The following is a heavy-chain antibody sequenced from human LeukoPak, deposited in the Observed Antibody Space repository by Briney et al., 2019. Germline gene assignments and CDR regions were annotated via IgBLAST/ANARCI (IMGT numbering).Heavy chain of an antibody. Sequence: GGSLRLSCTTSGFTFSNYAMSWVRQAPGKGLEWVSGINGRGDSTVYADAVKGRFTISRDNFKSTLYLQMNSLRVEDTAGYYCAKDQGSGHGAYTWGTFDFWGLETLVTVSS. CDR2: INGRGDST. D-gene: IGHD4/OR15-4a*01. J-gene: IGHJ4*01. CDR3: AKDQGSGHGAYTWGTFDF. V-gene: IGHV3-23*01. CDR1: GFTFSNYA.